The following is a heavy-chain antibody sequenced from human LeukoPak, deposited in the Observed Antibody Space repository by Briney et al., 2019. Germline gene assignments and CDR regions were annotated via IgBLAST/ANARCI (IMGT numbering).Heavy chain of an antibody. CDR1: GGSISSGSYY. J-gene: IGHJ4*02. CDR3: ARQSAHYDILTGFDY. CDR2: IYTSGST. Sequence: SQTLSLTRTVSGGSISSGSYYWSWIRQPAGKGLEWIGRIYTSGSTNYNPSLKSRVTISVDTSKNQFSLKLSSVTAADTAVYYCARQSAHYDILTGFDYWGQGTLVTVSS. D-gene: IGHD3-9*01. V-gene: IGHV4-61*02.